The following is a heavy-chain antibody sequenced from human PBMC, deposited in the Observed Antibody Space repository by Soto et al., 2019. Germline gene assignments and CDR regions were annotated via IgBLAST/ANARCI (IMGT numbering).Heavy chain of an antibody. J-gene: IGHJ4*02. CDR2: IYYSGST. V-gene: IGHV4-39*01. CDR3: ARRRGVWVVG. Sequence: SETLSLTCTVSGGSISSSSYYWGWIRQPPGKGLEWIGSIYYSGSTYYNPSLKSRVTISVDTSKNQFSLKLSSVTAADTAVYYCARRRGVWVVGWGQGTLVTVSS. D-gene: IGHD2-15*01. CDR1: GGSISSSSYY.